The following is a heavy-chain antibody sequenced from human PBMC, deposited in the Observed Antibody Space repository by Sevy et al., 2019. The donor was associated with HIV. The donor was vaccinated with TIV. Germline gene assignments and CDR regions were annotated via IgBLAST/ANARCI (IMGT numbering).Heavy chain of an antibody. CDR2: ISYDGSNK. D-gene: IGHD2-2*01. J-gene: IGHJ6*03. Sequence: GGSLRLSCAASGFTFSSYGMHWVRQAPGKGLEWVAVISYDGSNKYYADSVKGRFTISRDNSKNTLYLQMNSLRAEDTAVYYCAKSSCSSTSCWWGYYYMDVWGKGTTVTVSS. V-gene: IGHV3-30*18. CDR3: AKSSCSSTSCWWGYYYMDV. CDR1: GFTFSSYG.